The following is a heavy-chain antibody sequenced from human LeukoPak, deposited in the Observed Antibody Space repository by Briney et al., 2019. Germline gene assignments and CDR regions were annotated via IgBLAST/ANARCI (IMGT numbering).Heavy chain of an antibody. CDR1: GGSISSHSYY. V-gene: IGHV4-61*02. CDR2: IYTSGTT. Sequence: PSETLSLTCTVSGGSISSHSYYWSWIRQPAGKGLEWIGLIYTSGTTNYNPSLKSRVTISIDTSKNQFSLKLSSVTAADTAVYYCARDEVAGRFDYWGQGTLVTVSS. CDR3: ARDEVAGRFDY. J-gene: IGHJ4*02. D-gene: IGHD6-19*01.